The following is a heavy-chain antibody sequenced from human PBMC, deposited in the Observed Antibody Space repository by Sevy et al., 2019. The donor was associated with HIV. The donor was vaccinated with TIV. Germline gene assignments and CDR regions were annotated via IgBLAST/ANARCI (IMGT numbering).Heavy chain of an antibody. CDR1: GYTFTSYD. CDR2: MNPNSGNT. D-gene: IGHD3-10*01. Sequence: ASVKVSCKASGYTFTSYDINWVRQATGQGLEWMGWMNPNSGNTGYAQKFQGRVTMTRNTSISTAYMELSSLRSKDTAVYYCARVLLWFVSLGYWGQVTLVTVSS. CDR3: ARVLLWFVSLGY. J-gene: IGHJ4*02. V-gene: IGHV1-8*01.